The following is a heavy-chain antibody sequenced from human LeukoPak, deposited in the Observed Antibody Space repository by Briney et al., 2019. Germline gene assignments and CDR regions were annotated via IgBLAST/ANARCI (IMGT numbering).Heavy chain of an antibody. D-gene: IGHD7-27*01. CDR2: ISYDGSDK. J-gene: IGHJ4*02. Sequence: GGSLRLSCAASGFTFSNYAMHWVRQAPGKGLEWVAIISYDGSDKYYADSVKGRFTISRDDSKNTLYLQMNSLRAEDTAVYYCARDLNWGPALDYWGQGTLVTVSS. CDR1: GFTFSNYA. CDR3: ARDLNWGPALDY. V-gene: IGHV3-30-3*01.